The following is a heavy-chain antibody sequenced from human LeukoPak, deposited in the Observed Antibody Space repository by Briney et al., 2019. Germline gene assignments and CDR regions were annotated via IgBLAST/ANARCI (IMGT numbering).Heavy chain of an antibody. V-gene: IGHV3-53*01. CDR3: ARDSSGSLHGAFDI. CDR1: GFTVSSNY. D-gene: IGHD1-26*01. Sequence: GGSLRLSCAVSGFTVSSNYMSWVRQAPGKGLEWVSVIYSGGTTFYADSVKGRFIISRDSSKSTLFLQMNSLRAEDTAVYYCARDSSGSLHGAFDIWGRGTMVTVSS. J-gene: IGHJ3*02. CDR2: IYSGGTT.